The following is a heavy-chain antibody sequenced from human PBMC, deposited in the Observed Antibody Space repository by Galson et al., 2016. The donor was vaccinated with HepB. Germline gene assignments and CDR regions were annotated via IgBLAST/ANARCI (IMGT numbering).Heavy chain of an antibody. Sequence: CAISGDSVSSNSVAWNWIRQSPSRGLEWLGRPYYRSKWYNDYAVSVKSRITINPDTTKNQFSLQLNSVTPEDTAVYYCARTWHSSFDYWGQGTLVTVSS. CDR2: PYYRSKWYN. D-gene: IGHD6-13*01. CDR3: ARTWHSSFDY. V-gene: IGHV6-1*01. J-gene: IGHJ4*02. CDR1: GDSVSSNSVA.